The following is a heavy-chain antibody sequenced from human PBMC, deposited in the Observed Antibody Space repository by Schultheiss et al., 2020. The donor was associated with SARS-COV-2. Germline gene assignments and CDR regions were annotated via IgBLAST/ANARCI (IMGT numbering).Heavy chain of an antibody. CDR2: IWYDGSNK. D-gene: IGHD2-2*01. Sequence: GGSLRLSCAASGFTFSSYSMNWVRQAPGKGLEWVAVIWYDGSNKYYADSVKGRFTISRDNSKNTLYLQMNSLRAEDTAVYYCARGRSQLAYWGQGTLVTVSS. CDR3: ARGRSQLAY. V-gene: IGHV3-33*08. J-gene: IGHJ4*02. CDR1: GFTFSSYS.